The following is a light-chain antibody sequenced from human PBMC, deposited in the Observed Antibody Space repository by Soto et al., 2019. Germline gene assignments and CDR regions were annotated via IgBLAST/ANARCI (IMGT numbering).Light chain of an antibody. CDR2: DAS. J-gene: IGKJ5*01. CDR1: QGISRA. Sequence: AIQLTQSPSSLSASVGDRVTITCRASQGISRALAWFQQKPGKAPKLLIYDASSLESGVPSRFSGSGSGTEFTLNISSLQPEDFATYYCQQFNSYPLITFGQGTRLEIK. V-gene: IGKV1-13*02. CDR3: QQFNSYPLIT.